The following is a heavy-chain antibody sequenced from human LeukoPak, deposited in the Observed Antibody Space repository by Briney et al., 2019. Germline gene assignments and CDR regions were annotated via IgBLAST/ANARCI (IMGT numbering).Heavy chain of an antibody. D-gene: IGHD3-22*01. CDR2: INHSGST. V-gene: IGHV4-39*07. CDR3: ARGRGYYDSSGYYYSAFDI. Sequence: SETLSLTCTVSGGSISSSSYYWGWIRQPPGKGLERIGEINHSGSTNYNPSLKSRVTISVDTSKNLFSLKLSSVTAADTAVYYCARGRGYYDSSGYYYSAFDIWGQGTMVTVSS. J-gene: IGHJ3*02. CDR1: GGSISSSSYY.